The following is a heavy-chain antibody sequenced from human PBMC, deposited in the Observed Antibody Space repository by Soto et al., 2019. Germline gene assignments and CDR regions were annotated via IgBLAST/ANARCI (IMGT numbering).Heavy chain of an antibody. J-gene: IGHJ4*02. CDR2: ISGSGSTT. Sequence: EVQLLESGGNLVQPGGSLRLSCAASGFNFMSYAMSWVRQAPGKGLEWLSAISGSGSTTYFADSVKGRVNSSRDNSKNTLYLQMTALRAEDTGVYFCAKGLAAMAVAGTGPFDFWGQGNLVTVSS. CDR1: GFNFMSYA. CDR3: AKGLAAMAVAGTGPFDF. D-gene: IGHD6-19*01. V-gene: IGHV3-23*01.